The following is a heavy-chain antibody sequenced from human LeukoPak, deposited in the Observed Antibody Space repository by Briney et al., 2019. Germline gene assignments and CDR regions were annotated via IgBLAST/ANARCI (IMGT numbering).Heavy chain of an antibody. D-gene: IGHD6-6*01. J-gene: IGHJ4*02. V-gene: IGHV3-7*03. Sequence: PGGSLRLSCVASGFTFDRYWMSWVRQAPGKGLEWLAHIKEDGGVQHYLDSVEGRFTISRDNAKNSLYLQMNSLRAEDTAVYYCARAGSSSSGNDYWGQGTLVTVSS. CDR1: GFTFDRYW. CDR3: ARAGSSSSGNDY. CDR2: IKEDGGVQ.